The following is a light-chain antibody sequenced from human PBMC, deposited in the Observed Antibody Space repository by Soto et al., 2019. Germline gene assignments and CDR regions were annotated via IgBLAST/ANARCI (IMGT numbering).Light chain of an antibody. V-gene: IGKV3-15*01. CDR3: QHYNNWPAWT. CDR2: GAS. CDR1: QSVSSN. J-gene: IGKJ1*01. Sequence: EIVMTQSPATLSVSPGERATLSCRASQSVSSNLAWYQQKPGQDPRLLIYGASTRATGIPARFSGSGSGTEFTLTISSLQSEDFAGYYCQHYNNWPAWTFDQGTKVEIK.